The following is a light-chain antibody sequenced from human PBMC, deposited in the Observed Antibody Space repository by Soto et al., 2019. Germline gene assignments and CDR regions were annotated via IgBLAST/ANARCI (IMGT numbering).Light chain of an antibody. CDR2: GNS. J-gene: IGLJ3*02. CDR1: SSNIGATYD. CDR3: QSYDRNLDWV. Sequence: QSVLTQPPSASGTPGQRVTISCSGSSSNIGATYDVHWYQHLPGKAPKLIISGNSNRPSGVPDRFSGSKSGTSASLAINGLQAEDEADYYCQSYDRNLDWVFGGGTKLTVL. V-gene: IGLV1-40*01.